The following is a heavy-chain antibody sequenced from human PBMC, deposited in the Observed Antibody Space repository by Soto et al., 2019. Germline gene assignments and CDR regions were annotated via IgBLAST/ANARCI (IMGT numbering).Heavy chain of an antibody. CDR1: GFTFSDHF. J-gene: IGHJ4*02. V-gene: IGHV3-72*01. D-gene: IGHD1-20*01. CDR3: ARGHNSFDQ. Sequence: GGSLRLSCAVSGFTFSDHFMDWVRHAPVKGLEWVGRSGNKAVYYATYYAASVQGRFTISRDNSKNSLYLHMTSLRSEDTAMYYCARGHNSFDQGGQGTLVTVSS. CDR2: SGNKAVYYAT.